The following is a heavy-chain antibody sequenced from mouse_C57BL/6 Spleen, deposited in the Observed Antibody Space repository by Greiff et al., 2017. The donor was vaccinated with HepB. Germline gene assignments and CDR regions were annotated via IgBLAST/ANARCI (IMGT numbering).Heavy chain of an antibody. CDR1: GYTFTSYW. V-gene: IGHV1-69*01. D-gene: IGHD2-5*01. CDR3: ARISNYVSFDY. Sequence: QVQLQQPGAELVMPGASVKLSCKASGYTFTSYWLHWVKQRPGQGLEWIGEIDPSDSYTNYNQKFKGKSTLTVDKSSSTAYMQLSSLTSEDSAVYYCARISNYVSFDYWGQGTTLTVSS. CDR2: IDPSDSYT. J-gene: IGHJ2*01.